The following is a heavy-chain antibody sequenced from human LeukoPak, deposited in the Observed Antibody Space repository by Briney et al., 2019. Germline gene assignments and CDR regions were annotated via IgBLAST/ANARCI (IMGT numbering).Heavy chain of an antibody. CDR3: ARTRFPYYRLSVADYYHMDV. D-gene: IGHD3-10*01. CDR2: INLSGGAT. Sequence: ASVKVSCKASGYTFTTYYMHWLRQAPGQGLEWMGIINLSGGATTYAQKFQGRVTMTRDMSTSTVYMELSSLRSADTAVYYCARTRFPYYRLSVADYYHMDVWGKGTTDTVSS. V-gene: IGHV1-46*01. J-gene: IGHJ6*03. CDR1: GYTFTTYY.